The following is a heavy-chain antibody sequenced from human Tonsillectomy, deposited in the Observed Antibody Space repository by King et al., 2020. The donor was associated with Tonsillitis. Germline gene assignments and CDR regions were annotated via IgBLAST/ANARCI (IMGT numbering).Heavy chain of an antibody. CDR3: ARLKYGSRRGFDY. CDR2: IWYDGSNT. Sequence: QLVQSGGGVVQPGRSLRLSCAASGFTFSSYSMHWVRQAPGKGLEWVAVIWYDGSNTYYADSVKGRFTISRDNSKNTLYLQMNSLRVEDTAVYYCARLKYGSRRGFDYWGQGTLVTVSS. J-gene: IGHJ4*02. CDR1: GFTFSSYS. D-gene: IGHD3-10*01. V-gene: IGHV3-33*01.